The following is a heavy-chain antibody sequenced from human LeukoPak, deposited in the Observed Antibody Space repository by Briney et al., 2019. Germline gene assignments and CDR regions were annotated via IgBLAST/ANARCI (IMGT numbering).Heavy chain of an antibody. CDR3: ARGRTSSYIDY. D-gene: IGHD2-2*01. CDR1: GGSISSSSYY. Sequence: SETLSLTCTVSGGSISSSSYYWGWIRQPPGKGLEWIGSIYYSGSTYYNPSLKSRVTISVDTSKNQFSLKLSSVTAADAAVYYCARGRTSSYIDYWGQGTLVTVSS. J-gene: IGHJ4*02. V-gene: IGHV4-39*07. CDR2: IYYSGST.